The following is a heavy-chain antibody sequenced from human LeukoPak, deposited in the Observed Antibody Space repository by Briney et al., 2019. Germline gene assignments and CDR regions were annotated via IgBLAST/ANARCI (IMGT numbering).Heavy chain of an antibody. V-gene: IGHV4-38-2*02. CDR2: IYHSGST. CDR3: ARAEAGYSYGYYYYGMDV. Sequence: SQTLSLTCTVSGYSISSGYYWGWIRQPPGKGLEWIGSIYHSGSTYYNPSLKSRVTISVDTSKNQFSLKLSSVTAADTAVYYCARAEAGYSYGYYYYGMDVWGQGTTVTVSS. J-gene: IGHJ6*02. D-gene: IGHD5-18*01. CDR1: GYSISSGYY.